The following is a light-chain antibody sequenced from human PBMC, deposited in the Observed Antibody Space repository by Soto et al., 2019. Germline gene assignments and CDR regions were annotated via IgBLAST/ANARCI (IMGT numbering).Light chain of an antibody. V-gene: IGKV4-1*01. J-gene: IGKJ1*01. CDR2: GAS. CDR1: QSVLYSSNNKNY. CDR3: QQYYGTPRT. Sequence: DIVMTQSPDSLAVSLGGWATINCKSSQSVLYSSNNKNYLAWYQQKPGQPPKLLIYGASTRESGVPDRFSGSGSGTDFTLTISRLQAEDVAVYYFQQYYGTPRTFGHGTKVEIK.